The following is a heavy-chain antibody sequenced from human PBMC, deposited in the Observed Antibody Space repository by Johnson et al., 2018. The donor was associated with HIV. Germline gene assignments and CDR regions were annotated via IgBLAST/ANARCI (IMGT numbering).Heavy chain of an antibody. Sequence: QVQLVESGGGLVKPGGSLRLSCATSGFSFSDYYMSWIRQAPGKGLEWVSRINSDGSSTSYADSVKGRFTISRDIAKNSLYLQMNSLRAEDTAVYYCARDETITGDGAFDIWGQGTMVTVSS. V-gene: IGHV3-11*04. J-gene: IGHJ3*02. CDR3: ARDETITGDGAFDI. CDR1: GFSFSDYY. D-gene: IGHD7-27*01. CDR2: INSDGSST.